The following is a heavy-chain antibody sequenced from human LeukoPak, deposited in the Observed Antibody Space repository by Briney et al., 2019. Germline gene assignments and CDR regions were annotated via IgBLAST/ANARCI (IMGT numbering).Heavy chain of an antibody. V-gene: IGHV1-2*02. J-gene: IGHJ4*02. CDR3: ARGSWFGELFRSVGIDY. CDR1: GGTFSSYA. CDR2: INPNSGGT. D-gene: IGHD3-10*01. Sequence: GSSVKVSCKASGGTFSSYAISWVRQAPGQGLEWMGWINPNSGGTNYAQKFQGRVTMTRDTSISTAYMELSRLRSDDTAVYYCARGSWFGELFRSVGIDYWGQGTLVTVSS.